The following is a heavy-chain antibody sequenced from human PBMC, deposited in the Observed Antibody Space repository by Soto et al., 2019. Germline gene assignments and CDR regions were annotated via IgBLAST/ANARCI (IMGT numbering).Heavy chain of an antibody. CDR3: ARLGSGIAAAGTDNWFDP. D-gene: IGHD6-13*01. Sequence: GESVKISCKGSGYSFTIYWIGWVRQMPGKGLEWMGIIYPGDSDTRYSPSFQGQVTISADKSISTAYLQWSSLKASDTAMYYCARLGSGIAAAGTDNWFDPWGQGTLVTVSS. CDR2: IYPGDSDT. J-gene: IGHJ5*02. V-gene: IGHV5-51*01. CDR1: GYSFTIYW.